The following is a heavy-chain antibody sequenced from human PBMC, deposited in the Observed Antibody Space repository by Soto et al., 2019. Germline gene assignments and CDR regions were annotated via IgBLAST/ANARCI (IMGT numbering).Heavy chain of an antibody. J-gene: IGHJ4*02. Sequence: LRLSCAASGFTFSSYEMNWVRQAPGRGLEWVSYISSSGSTIYYADSVKGRFTISRDNAKNSLYLQMNSLRAEDTAVYYCARAFSTQQPLDYWGQGTLVTVSS. D-gene: IGHD6-13*01. CDR1: GFTFSSYE. CDR2: ISSSGSTI. CDR3: ARAFSTQQPLDY. V-gene: IGHV3-48*03.